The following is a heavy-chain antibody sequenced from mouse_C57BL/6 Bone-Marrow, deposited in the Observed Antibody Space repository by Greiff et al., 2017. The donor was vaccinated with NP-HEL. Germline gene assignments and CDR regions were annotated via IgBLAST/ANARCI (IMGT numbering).Heavy chain of an antibody. CDR3: ARREVWYFDV. Sequence: QVQLQQPGAELVMPGASVKLSCKASGYTFTSYWMHWVKQRPGQGLEWIGEIDPSDSYTNYNQKFKGKSTLTVDKSSSTAYMQLSSLTSEDSAVYYCARREVWYFDVWDTGTTVTVSS. CDR2: IDPSDSYT. J-gene: IGHJ1*03. CDR1: GYTFTSYW. V-gene: IGHV1-69*01.